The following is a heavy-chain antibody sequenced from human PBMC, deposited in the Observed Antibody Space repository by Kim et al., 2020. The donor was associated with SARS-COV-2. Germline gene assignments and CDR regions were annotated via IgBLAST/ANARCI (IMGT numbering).Heavy chain of an antibody. D-gene: IGHD6-19*01. CDR1: GGSFSGYY. CDR3: ARGVMEWLVLWGDWFDP. Sequence: SETLSLTCAVYGGSFSGYYWSWIRQPPGKGLEWIGEINHSGSTNYNPSLKSRVTISVDTSKNQFSLKLSSVTAADTAVYYCARGVMEWLVLWGDWFDPWGQGTLVTVSS. CDR2: INHSGST. J-gene: IGHJ5*02. V-gene: IGHV4-34*01.